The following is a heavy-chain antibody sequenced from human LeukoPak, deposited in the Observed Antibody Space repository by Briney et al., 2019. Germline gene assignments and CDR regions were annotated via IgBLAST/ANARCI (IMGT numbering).Heavy chain of an antibody. CDR1: GYTFTGYY. J-gene: IGHJ4*02. V-gene: IGHV1-2*02. CDR2: INPNSGGT. D-gene: IGHD3-16*02. CDR3: ARSESPMITFGRVIVSRSYYFDY. Sequence: ASVKVSCKASGYTFTGYYMHWVRQAPGQGLEWMGWINPNSGGTNYAQKFQGRVTMTRDTSISTAYMELSRLRSDDTAVYYCARSESPMITFGRVIVSRSYYFDYWGQGTLVTVSS.